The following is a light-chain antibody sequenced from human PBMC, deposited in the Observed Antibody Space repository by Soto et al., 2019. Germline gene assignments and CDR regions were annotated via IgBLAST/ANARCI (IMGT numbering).Light chain of an antibody. CDR1: SSNIGSNP. CDR2: SNN. J-gene: IGLJ2*01. V-gene: IGLV1-44*01. CDR3: AAWDDSLRGGV. Sequence: QSVLTQPPSASATPGQRVTISCSGSSSNIGSNPVNWYQQLPGTAPKVLIYSNNQRPSGVPDRFSGSKSGTSAYLAISGLQSEDEADYYCAAWDDSLRGGVFGGGTKLTVL.